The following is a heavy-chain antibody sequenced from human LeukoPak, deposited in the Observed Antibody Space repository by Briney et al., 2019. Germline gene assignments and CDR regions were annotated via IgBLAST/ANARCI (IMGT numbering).Heavy chain of an antibody. CDR2: IYYSGST. J-gene: IGHJ4*02. V-gene: IGHV4-39*07. D-gene: IGHD3-16*01. CDR3: GVYTNPGFKIAS. CDR1: GGSISSSSNF. Sequence: SETLSLTCTVSGGSISSSSNFWAWIRQPPGKGLEWIGSIYYSGSTFYSPSLKSRVTLSVDTSKDQFSLKLTSVTAADTAVYTCGVYTNPGFKIASWGQGPLVTVSS.